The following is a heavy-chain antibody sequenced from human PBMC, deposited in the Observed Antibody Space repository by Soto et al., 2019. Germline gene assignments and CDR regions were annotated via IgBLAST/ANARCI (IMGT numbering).Heavy chain of an antibody. D-gene: IGHD3-10*01. CDR1: GGSISSYY. V-gene: IGHV4-59*06. Sequence: QVQLQESGPGLVKPSETLSLTCTVSGGSISSYYWSWIRQHPGKGLEWIGYIYYSGSTYYNPSLKSRVTISVDTSKNQFSLKLSSVTAADTAVYYCARARQGSGSYYHRSYYFDYWGQGTLVTVSS. CDR2: IYYSGST. J-gene: IGHJ4*02. CDR3: ARARQGSGSYYHRSYYFDY.